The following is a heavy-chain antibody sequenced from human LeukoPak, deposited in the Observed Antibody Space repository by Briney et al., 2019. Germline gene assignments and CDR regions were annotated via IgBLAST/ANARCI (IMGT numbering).Heavy chain of an antibody. J-gene: IGHJ4*02. CDR3: AKEAVRGYFVGVGPTYYFDY. CDR1: GFTFSTYT. D-gene: IGHD3-9*01. Sequence: HPGGSLRLSCAASGFTFSTYTIHWVRQAPGKGLEWVAVISYDGSNKYYADSVKGRFTISRDNSKNMLYLQMNSLRAEDTAVYYCAKEAVRGYFVGVGPTYYFDYWGQGTLVTVSS. V-gene: IGHV3-30*04. CDR2: ISYDGSNK.